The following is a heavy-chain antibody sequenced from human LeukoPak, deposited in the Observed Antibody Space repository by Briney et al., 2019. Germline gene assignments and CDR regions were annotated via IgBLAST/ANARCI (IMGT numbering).Heavy chain of an antibody. Sequence: KSSETLSLNCSVSGRSNRISTYYWGWIRQPPGKGLEWIGNIYSSESTHYNPSLKSRVTISVDTSKNQFSLKLSSVTAADTAVYYCAREAYSSNLGCFDPWGQGTLVTVAS. CDR3: AREAYSSNLGCFDP. CDR1: GRSNRISTYY. V-gene: IGHV4-39*02. CDR2: IYSSEST. J-gene: IGHJ5*02. D-gene: IGHD6-13*01.